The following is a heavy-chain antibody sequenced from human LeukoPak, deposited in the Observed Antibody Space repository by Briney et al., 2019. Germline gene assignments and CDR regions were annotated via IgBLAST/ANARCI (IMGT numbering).Heavy chain of an antibody. D-gene: IGHD6-19*01. CDR1: GGSINSGSYY. V-gene: IGHV4-61*02. CDR3: ARETRRIAVAAVEDYYYGMDV. CDR2: IYARGSI. J-gene: IGHJ6*02. Sequence: SETLSLTCAVSGGSINSGSYYWSWIRQPAGKGLEWIGRIYARGSIHYNPSLKSRVTISLDTSKNQFSLKLSSATAADTAVYYCARETRRIAVAAVEDYYYGMDVWGQGTTVTVSS.